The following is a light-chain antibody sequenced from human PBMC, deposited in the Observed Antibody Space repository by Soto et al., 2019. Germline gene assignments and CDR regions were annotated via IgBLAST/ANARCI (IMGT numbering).Light chain of an antibody. J-gene: IGKJ1*01. CDR1: QSVSRW. CDR3: QEYTTYSRT. CDR2: DVS. V-gene: IGKV1-5*01. Sequence: DIQMTQSPSTLSASVGDRVTITCRASQSVSRWLAWYQQKPGKVPTVLIYDVSTLQSGVPSRFSGGGSGTEFTLNITSLQPDDFATYYCQEYTTYSRTFGQGTKVEVK.